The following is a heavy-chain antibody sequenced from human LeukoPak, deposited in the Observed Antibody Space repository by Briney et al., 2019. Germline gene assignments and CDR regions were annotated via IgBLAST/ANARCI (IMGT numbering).Heavy chain of an antibody. CDR2: IGHAGDT. CDR1: GFAFSSYD. V-gene: IGHV3-13*01. Sequence: AGSLTLSCAASGFAFSSYDMHWVRQVSGKGLEWVSAIGHAGDTYYADSVKGRFTISREDAKNYFFLQMNSLRAEDTAVYFCAALGDSIYWGQGTLVTVSS. D-gene: IGHD1-26*01. CDR3: AALGDSIY. J-gene: IGHJ4*02.